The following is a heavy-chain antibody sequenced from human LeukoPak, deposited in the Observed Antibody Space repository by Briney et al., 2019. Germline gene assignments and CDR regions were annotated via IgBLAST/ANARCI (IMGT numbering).Heavy chain of an antibody. J-gene: IGHJ4*02. CDR3: AGPYYYDSSGYYFGY. Sequence: SETLSLTCTVSGYSISSGYYWGWIRQPPGKGLEWIGSIYHSGSTYYNPSLKSRVTISVDKSKNQFSLKLSSVTAADTAVYYCAGPYYYDSSGYYFGYWGQGTLVTVSS. V-gene: IGHV4-38-2*02. CDR1: GYSISSGYY. CDR2: IYHSGST. D-gene: IGHD3-22*01.